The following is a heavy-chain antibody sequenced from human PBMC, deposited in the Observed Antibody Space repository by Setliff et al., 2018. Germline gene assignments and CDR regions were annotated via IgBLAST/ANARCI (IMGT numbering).Heavy chain of an antibody. D-gene: IGHD3-22*01. CDR1: GYTFTSYD. Sequence: ASVKVSCKASGYTFTSYDINWVRQATGQGLEWMGWMNPNSGNTGYAQKFQGRVTMTRNTSVSTAYMELSSLRSEDTAVYYCARIVVVISHPHYYYYYGMDVWGQGTTVTVSS. CDR3: ARIVVVISHPHYYYYYGMDV. J-gene: IGHJ6*02. V-gene: IGHV1-8*01. CDR2: MNPNSGNT.